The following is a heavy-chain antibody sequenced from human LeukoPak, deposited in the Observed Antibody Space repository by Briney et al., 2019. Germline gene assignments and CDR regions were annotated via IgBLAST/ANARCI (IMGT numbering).Heavy chain of an antibody. V-gene: IGHV1-18*01. CDR1: GYTFTSYG. CDR3: ARDTLVVVVPAAIPPREDYYYYGMDV. Sequence: ASVNVSCKASGYTFTSYGISWVRQAPGQGLEWMGWISAYNGNTNYAQKLQGRVTMTTDTSTSTAYMELRSLRSDDTAVYYCARDTLVVVVPAAIPPREDYYYYGMDVWGQGTTVTVSS. J-gene: IGHJ6*02. CDR2: ISAYNGNT. D-gene: IGHD2-2*01.